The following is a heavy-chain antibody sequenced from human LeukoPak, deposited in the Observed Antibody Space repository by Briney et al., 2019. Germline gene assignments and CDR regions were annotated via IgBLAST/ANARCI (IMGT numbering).Heavy chain of an antibody. D-gene: IGHD1-20*01. CDR1: GYTFTSYG. V-gene: IGHV1-18*01. Sequence: ASVKVSCKASGYTFTSYGISWVRQAPGQGLEWMGWVSAYNGNTNYAQKLQGRVTMTTDTSTSTAYMELRSLRSDDTAVYYCARVSINGTTFYFDYWGQGTLVTVSS. CDR3: ARVSINGTTFYFDY. CDR2: VSAYNGNT. J-gene: IGHJ4*02.